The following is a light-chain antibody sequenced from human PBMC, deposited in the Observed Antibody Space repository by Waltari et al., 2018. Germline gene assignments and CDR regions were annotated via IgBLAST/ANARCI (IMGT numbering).Light chain of an antibody. CDR3: QQTNNFPLT. CDR1: QSVSSSY. V-gene: IGKV3-20*01. CDR2: GAS. Sequence: EIVLTQSPGTLSLSPGERATLSCRASQSVSSSYLAWYQQKPGQAPRLLIYGASSRATGIPDRFSGSGSGTDFTLTISRLEPEDFATYYCQQTNNFPLTFGPGTKVDFK. J-gene: IGKJ3*01.